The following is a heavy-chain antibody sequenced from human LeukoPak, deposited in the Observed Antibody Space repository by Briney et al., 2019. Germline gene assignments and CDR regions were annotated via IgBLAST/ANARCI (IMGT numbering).Heavy chain of an antibody. CDR1: GFTFNIFP. V-gene: IGHV3-30-3*01. CDR3: ARDRAYGATIKPDY. Sequence: GGSLRLSCAASGFTFNIFPMHWVRQAPGRGLEWVAVISYDGSNKYYADSVKGRFTISRDNSKNTLYLQMNSLRAEDTAVYYCARDRAYGATIKPDYWGQGTLVTVSS. D-gene: IGHD4-17*01. J-gene: IGHJ4*02. CDR2: ISYDGSNK.